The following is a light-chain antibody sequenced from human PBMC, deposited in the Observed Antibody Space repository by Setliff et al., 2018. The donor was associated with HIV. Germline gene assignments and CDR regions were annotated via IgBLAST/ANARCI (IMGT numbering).Light chain of an antibody. Sequence: QSVLAQPASVSGSPGQSITISCTGTSSDVGGYNYVSWYQQHPGKAPKLMIYDVSNRPSGVSYRFSGSKSGNTASLTISGLQAEDEADYFCQSYDSMLSGYVFGPGTKVTV. CDR1: SSDVGGYNY. J-gene: IGLJ1*01. V-gene: IGLV2-14*03. CDR3: QSYDSMLSGYV. CDR2: DVS.